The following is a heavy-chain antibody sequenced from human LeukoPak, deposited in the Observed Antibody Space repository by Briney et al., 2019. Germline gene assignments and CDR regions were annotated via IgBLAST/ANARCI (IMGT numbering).Heavy chain of an antibody. D-gene: IGHD6-13*01. Sequence: PSETLSLTCTVSGGSISSGDYYWSWIRQPPAKGLEWIGYIYYSGSTYYNPSLKSRVTISVDTSKNQFSLKLSSVTAADTAVYYCASLTDSSSWYRGPYYYYYMDVWGKGTTVTVSS. V-gene: IGHV4-30-4*08. J-gene: IGHJ6*03. CDR2: IYYSGST. CDR1: GGSISSGDYY. CDR3: ASLTDSSSWYRGPYYYYYMDV.